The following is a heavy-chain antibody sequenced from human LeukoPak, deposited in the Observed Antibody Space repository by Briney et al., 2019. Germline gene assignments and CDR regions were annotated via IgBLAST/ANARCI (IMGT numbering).Heavy chain of an antibody. V-gene: IGHV3-30-3*01. CDR3: AREPTAMIL. CDR2: ISFDGSNT. J-gene: IGHJ4*02. CDR1: GFTFSDYA. Sequence: PGGSLRLSCEASGFTFSDYAVHWVRQAPAKGLEWVAVISFDGSNTYYADSVKGRFTISRDNAKNSLYLQMNSLRAEDTAVYYCAREPTAMILWGQGTLVTVSS. D-gene: IGHD5-18*01.